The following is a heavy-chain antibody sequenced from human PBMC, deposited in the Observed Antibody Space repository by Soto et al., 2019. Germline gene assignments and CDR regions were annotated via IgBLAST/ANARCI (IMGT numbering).Heavy chain of an antibody. J-gene: IGHJ6*02. CDR3: ARDGERDTGLNFYYYLHGMDA. V-gene: IGHV1-18*04. D-gene: IGHD1-1*01. CDR2: ISPYNGTT. Sequence: ASVKVSCKASGYTFTTYGISWVRQAPGQGLEWMGWISPYNGTTKYAEKFQGEMTMTTDTATSSAYMDLRSLRSDDTAVYYCARDGERDTGLNFYYYLHGMDAWGQGTRVTVSS. CDR1: GYTFTTYG.